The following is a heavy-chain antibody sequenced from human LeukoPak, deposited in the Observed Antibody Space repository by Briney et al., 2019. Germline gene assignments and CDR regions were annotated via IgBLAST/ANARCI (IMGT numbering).Heavy chain of an antibody. V-gene: IGHV3-23*01. CDR2: ISGSGGST. Sequence: GGSLRLSCAASGFTFSSYAMNWVRQAPGKGLEWVSAISGSGGSTYYADSVKGRFTISRDNSKNTLYLQMNSLRAEDTAVYYCAKDKGFGELLPDYWGQGTLVTVSS. J-gene: IGHJ4*02. CDR1: GFTFSSYA. D-gene: IGHD3-10*01. CDR3: AKDKGFGELLPDY.